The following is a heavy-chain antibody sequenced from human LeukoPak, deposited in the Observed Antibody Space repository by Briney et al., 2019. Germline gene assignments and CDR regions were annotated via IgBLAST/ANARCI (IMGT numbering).Heavy chain of an antibody. CDR2: INPNSGGT. J-gene: IGHJ5*02. V-gene: IGHV1-2*02. D-gene: IGHD5-12*01. Sequence: GASVKVSCKASGYTFTSYYMHWVRQAPGQGLEWMGWINPNSGGTNYAQKFQGRVTMTRDTSISTAYMELSRLRSDDTAVYYCARDSKWLRSFDPWGQGTLVTVSS. CDR1: GYTFTSYY. CDR3: ARDSKWLRSFDP.